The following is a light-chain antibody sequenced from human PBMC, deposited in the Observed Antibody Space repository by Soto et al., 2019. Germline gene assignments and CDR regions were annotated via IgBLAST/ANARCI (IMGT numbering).Light chain of an antibody. CDR2: GGS. CDR1: QSISVY. J-gene: IGKJ2*01. Sequence: DIQMTQSPSTLSASVGDRVTITCRASQSISVYLAWYQQRPREAPKLLIYGGSSLESGVPSRFSGSGSGTDFTVSISSLQPTDFATYYCHHYATSSPTFGQGTKLEIK. CDR3: HHYATSSPT. V-gene: IGKV1-5*01.